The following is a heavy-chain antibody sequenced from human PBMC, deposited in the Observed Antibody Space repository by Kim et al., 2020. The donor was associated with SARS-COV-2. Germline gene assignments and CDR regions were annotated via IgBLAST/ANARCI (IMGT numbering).Heavy chain of an antibody. D-gene: IGHD2-15*01. CDR1: GFTFSSYS. CDR3: ARDLVVVAAPGAHDY. V-gene: IGHV3-21*01. Sequence: GGSLRLSCAASGFTFSSYSMNWVRQAPGKGLEWVSSISSSSSYIYYADSVKGRFTISRDNAKNSLYLQMNSLRAEDTAVYYCARDLVVVAAPGAHDYWGQGTLVTVSS. CDR2: ISSSSSYI. J-gene: IGHJ4*02.